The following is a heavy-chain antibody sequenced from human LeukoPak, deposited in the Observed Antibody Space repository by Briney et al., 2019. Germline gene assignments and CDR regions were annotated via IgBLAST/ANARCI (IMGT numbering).Heavy chain of an antibody. V-gene: IGHV1-8*01. D-gene: IGHD2-2*01. CDR1: GYTFTSYD. Sequence: ASVKVSCKACGYTFTSYDINWVRQATGQGLEWMGWMNPNSGNTGYAQKFQGRVTMTRNTSISTAYMELTSLRSEDTAVYYCVREWDCSSTSCSTNYYYYMDVWGKGTTVTVSS. J-gene: IGHJ6*03. CDR3: VREWDCSSTSCSTNYYYYMDV. CDR2: MNPNSGNT.